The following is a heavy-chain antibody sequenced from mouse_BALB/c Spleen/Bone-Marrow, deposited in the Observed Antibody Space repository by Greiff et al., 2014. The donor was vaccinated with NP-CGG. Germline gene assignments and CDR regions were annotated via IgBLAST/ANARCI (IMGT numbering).Heavy chain of an antibody. V-gene: IGHV5-17*02. CDR1: GFTFSSFG. D-gene: IGHD2-1*01. CDR3: ARGGNFAWFAY. J-gene: IGHJ3*01. CDR2: ISSGSSTI. Sequence: DVHLVESGGGLVQPGGSRKLSCAASGFTFSSFGMRWVRQAPEKGLEWVAYISSGSSTIYYADTVKGRFTISRDNPKNTLFLQMTSLRSEDTAMYYCARGGNFAWFAYWGQGTLVTVSA.